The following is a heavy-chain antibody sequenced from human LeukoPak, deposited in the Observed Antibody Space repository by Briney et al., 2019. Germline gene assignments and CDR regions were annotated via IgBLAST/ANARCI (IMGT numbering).Heavy chain of an antibody. CDR2: INWNGGST. CDR1: GFTFDDYG. CDR3: ARVGHDSSGYALDI. V-gene: IGHV3-20*04. Sequence: GGSLRLSCAASGFTFDDYGMSWVRQAPGKGLEWVSGINWNGGSTGYADSVKGRFTISRDNAKNSLYLQMNSLRAEDTALYYCARVGHDSSGYALDIWGQGTMVTVSS. J-gene: IGHJ3*02. D-gene: IGHD3-22*01.